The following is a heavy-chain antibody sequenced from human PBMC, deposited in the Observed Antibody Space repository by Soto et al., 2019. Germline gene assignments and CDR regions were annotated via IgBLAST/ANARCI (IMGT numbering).Heavy chain of an antibody. J-gene: IGHJ4*02. V-gene: IGHV3-33*01. Sequence: QVQLVESGGGVVQPGRSLRLSCAASGFTFSSYGMHWVRQAPGKGLEWVAVIWYDGSNKYYADSVKGRFTISRDNSKNTLYLQMNILRAEDTAVYYCARGGAYCDWLSFDYWGQGTLVTVSS. CDR1: GFTFSSYG. CDR3: ARGGAYCDWLSFDY. D-gene: IGHD3-9*01. CDR2: IWYDGSNK.